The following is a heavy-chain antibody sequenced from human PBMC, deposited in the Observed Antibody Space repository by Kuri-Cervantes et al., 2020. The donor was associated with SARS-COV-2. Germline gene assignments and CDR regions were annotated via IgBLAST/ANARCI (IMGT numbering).Heavy chain of an antibody. V-gene: IGHV1-8*03. D-gene: IGHD3-3*01. J-gene: IGHJ3*02. CDR1: GYTFTSYG. CDR2: MNPNSGNT. Sequence: ASVKVSCKASGYTFTSYGINWVRQATGQGLEWMGWMNPNSGNTGYAQKFQGRVTITRNTSISTAYMELSSLRSEDTAVYYCASRRGFLAYNDAFDIWGQGTMVTVSS. CDR3: ASRRGFLAYNDAFDI.